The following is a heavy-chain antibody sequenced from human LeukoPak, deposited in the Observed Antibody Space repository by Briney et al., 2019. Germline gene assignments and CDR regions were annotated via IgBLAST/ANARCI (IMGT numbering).Heavy chain of an antibody. CDR3: ARGASYYGSGSYYNRYYYYYMDV. V-gene: IGHV3-21*01. Sequence: GGSLRLSCAASGFTFSSYSMNWVRQAPGKGLEWVSSISSSSSYIYYADSVKGRFTISRDNAKNSLYLQMNSLRAEDTAVYYCARGASYYGSGSYYNRYYYYYMDVWGKGTTVTISS. CDR1: GFTFSSYS. J-gene: IGHJ6*03. CDR2: ISSSSSYI. D-gene: IGHD3-10*01.